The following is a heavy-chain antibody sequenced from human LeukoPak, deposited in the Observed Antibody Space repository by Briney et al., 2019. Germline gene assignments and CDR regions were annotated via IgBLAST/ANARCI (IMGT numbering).Heavy chain of an antibody. CDR2: IGPRGDVT. V-gene: IGHV3-48*03. Sequence: LELSCGTSGCSDSTSVMDGALPSHEKRLEWVAHIGPRGDVTYYADSVKGRFTISRDNANNLLYMRMNSLRAEDTGLYYCVRYLHYGGQGTLVTVSS. CDR1: GCSDSTSV. CDR3: VRYLHY. J-gene: IGHJ4*02.